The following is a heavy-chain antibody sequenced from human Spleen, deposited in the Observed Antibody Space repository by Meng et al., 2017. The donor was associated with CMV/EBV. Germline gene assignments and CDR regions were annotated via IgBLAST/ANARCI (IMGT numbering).Heavy chain of an antibody. Sequence: GGSLRLSCAVSGFTVSSNYMSWVRQAPGKGLEWVSVIYSAGSTYYADSVKGRFTISRDNAKNSLYLQMNSLRAEDTAVYYCARGGYCSSTSCYSYYFDYWGQGTLVTVSS. CDR3: ARGGYCSSTSCYSYYFDY. V-gene: IGHV3-53*01. CDR2: IYSAGST. CDR1: GFTVSSNY. J-gene: IGHJ4*02. D-gene: IGHD2-2*01.